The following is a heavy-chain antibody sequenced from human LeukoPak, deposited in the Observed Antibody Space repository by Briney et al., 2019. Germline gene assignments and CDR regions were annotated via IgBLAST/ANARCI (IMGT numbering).Heavy chain of an antibody. V-gene: IGHV3-7*01. D-gene: IGHD3-10*02. CDR1: GFTFDDYG. J-gene: IGHJ6*04. CDR2: IKQDGSDK. Sequence: GGSLRLSCAASGFTFDDYGMSWVRQAPGKGLEWVANIKQDGSDKYYVDSVKGRFTISRDNAKNSLYLQMNSLRAEDTAVYYCAELGITMIGGVWGKGTTVTISS. CDR3: AELGITMIGGV.